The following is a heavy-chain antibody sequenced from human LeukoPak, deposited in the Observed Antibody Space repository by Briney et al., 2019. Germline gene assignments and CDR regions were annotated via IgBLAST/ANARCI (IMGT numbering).Heavy chain of an antibody. CDR3: ARGPDETLWFGEFLLDY. V-gene: IGHV4-34*01. D-gene: IGHD3-10*01. J-gene: IGHJ4*02. Sequence: SETLSLTCAVYGGSFSGYYWSWIRQPPGKGLEWIGEINHSGSTNYNPSLKSRVTISVDTSKNQFSLKLSSVTAADTAVYYCARGPDETLWFGEFLLDYWGQGTLVTVSS. CDR2: INHSGST. CDR1: GGSFSGYY.